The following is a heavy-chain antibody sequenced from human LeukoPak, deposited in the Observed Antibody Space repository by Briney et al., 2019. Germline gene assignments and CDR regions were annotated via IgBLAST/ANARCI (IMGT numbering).Heavy chain of an antibody. CDR1: GGSISSSSYY. CDR3: ARLGYPTNFDY. V-gene: IGHV4-39*01. J-gene: IGHJ4*02. Sequence: SETLSLTCTVSGGSISSSSYYWGWIRQPPGKGLEWIGSIYYSGSTYYNPSLKRRVTISVDTSKNQFSLKLSSVTAADTAVYYCARLGYPTNFDYWGQGTLVTVSS. CDR2: IYYSGST. D-gene: IGHD5-18*01.